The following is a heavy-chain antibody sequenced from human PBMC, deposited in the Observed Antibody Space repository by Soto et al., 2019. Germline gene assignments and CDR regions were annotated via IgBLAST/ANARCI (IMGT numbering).Heavy chain of an antibody. V-gene: IGHV4-34*01. Sequence: QVQLQQWGAGLLKPSETLSLTCAVYGGSFSGYYWSWIRQPPGKGLEWIGEINHSGSTNYNPSLKSRVTISVDTSKNQFSLKLSSVTAADTAVYYCASGLMTTVTTMRSFAYWGQGTLVTVSS. CDR2: INHSGST. CDR3: ASGLMTTVTTMRSFAY. CDR1: GGSFSGYY. D-gene: IGHD4-17*01. J-gene: IGHJ4*02.